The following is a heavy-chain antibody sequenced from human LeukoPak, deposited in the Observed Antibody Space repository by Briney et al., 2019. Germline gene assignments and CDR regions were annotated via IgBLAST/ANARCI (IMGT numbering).Heavy chain of an antibody. D-gene: IGHD2-2*01. Sequence: PSETLSLTCTVSGYSISSGYYWGWIRQPPGKGLEWIGSIYYSGSTYYNPSLKSRVTISVDTSKNQFSLKLSSVTAADTAVYYCAREVPPAAMYYYYYMDVWGKGTTVTVSS. V-gene: IGHV4-38-2*02. CDR1: GYSISSGYY. J-gene: IGHJ6*03. CDR2: IYYSGST. CDR3: AREVPPAAMYYYYYMDV.